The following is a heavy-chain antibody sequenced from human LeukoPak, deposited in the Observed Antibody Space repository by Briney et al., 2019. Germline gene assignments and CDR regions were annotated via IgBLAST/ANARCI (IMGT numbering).Heavy chain of an antibody. V-gene: IGHV4-59*01. Sequence: SETLSHTRTVSGGSISSYYWSWIRQPPGKGLEWIGYIYYSGSTNYNPSLKSRVTISVDTSKNQFSLKLSSVTAADTAVYYCASSLPFRWLCPLVVWGKRTTVTVSS. D-gene: IGHD3-22*01. CDR2: IYYSGST. J-gene: IGHJ6*04. CDR3: ASSLPFRWLCPLVV. CDR1: GGSISSYY.